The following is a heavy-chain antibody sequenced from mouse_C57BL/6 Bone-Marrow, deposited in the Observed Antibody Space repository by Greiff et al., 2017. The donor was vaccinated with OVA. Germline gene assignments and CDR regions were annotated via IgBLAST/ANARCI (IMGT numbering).Heavy chain of an antibody. V-gene: IGHV2-5*01. J-gene: IGHJ4*01. CDR2: IWRGGST. CDR3: AKNPPYYYGSSPYAMDY. D-gene: IGHD1-1*01. Sequence: VQRVESGPGLVQPSQSLSITCTVSGFSLTSYGVHWVRQSPGKGLEWLGVIWRGGSTDYNAAFMSRLSITKDNSKSQVFFKMNSLQADDTAIYYCAKNPPYYYGSSPYAMDYWGQGTSVTVSS. CDR1: GFSLTSYG.